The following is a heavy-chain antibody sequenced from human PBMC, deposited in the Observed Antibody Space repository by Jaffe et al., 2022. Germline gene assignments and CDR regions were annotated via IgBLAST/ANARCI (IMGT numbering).Heavy chain of an antibody. V-gene: IGHV3-49*03. J-gene: IGHJ4*02. Sequence: EVQLVESGGGLVQPGRSLRLSCTASGFTFGDYAMSWFRQAPGKGLEWVGFIRSKAYGGTTEYAASVKGRFTISRDDSKSIAYLQMNSLKTEDTAVYYCTRDRKRYYDFWSGGLGAGDYWGQGTLVTVSS. CDR1: GFTFGDYA. D-gene: IGHD3-3*01. CDR3: TRDRKRYYDFWSGGLGAGDY. CDR2: IRSKAYGGTT.